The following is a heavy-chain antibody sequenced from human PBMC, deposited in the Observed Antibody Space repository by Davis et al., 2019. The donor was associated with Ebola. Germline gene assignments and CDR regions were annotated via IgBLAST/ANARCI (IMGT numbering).Heavy chain of an antibody. Sequence: SETLSLTCTVSGGSISSSSYYWGWIRQPPGKGLEWIGSIYYSGSTYYNPSLKSRVTISVDTSKNQFSLKLSSVTAADTAVYYCARTRNIVGAAPFDYWGQGTLVTVS. CDR3: ARTRNIVGAAPFDY. CDR2: IYYSGST. V-gene: IGHV4-39*01. J-gene: IGHJ4*02. CDR1: GGSISSSSYY. D-gene: IGHD1-26*01.